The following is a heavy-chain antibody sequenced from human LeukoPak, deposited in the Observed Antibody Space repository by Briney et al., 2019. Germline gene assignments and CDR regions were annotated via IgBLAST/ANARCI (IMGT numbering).Heavy chain of an antibody. CDR1: GFTFSSYS. J-gene: IGHJ4*02. Sequence: GGSLRLSCAASGFTFSSYSMNWVRQAPGKGLEWVSYISSSSSTIYYADSVKGRFTISRDNAKNSLYLQMNSLRAEDTAVYYCARVFIGDYGDYQFDYWGQGTLVTVSS. CDR3: ARVFIGDYGDYQFDY. CDR2: ISSSSSTI. V-gene: IGHV3-48*01. D-gene: IGHD4-17*01.